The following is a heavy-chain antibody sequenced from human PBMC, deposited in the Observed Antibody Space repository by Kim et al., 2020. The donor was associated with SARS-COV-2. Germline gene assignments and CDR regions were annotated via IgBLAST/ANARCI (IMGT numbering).Heavy chain of an antibody. D-gene: IGHD5-18*01. J-gene: IGHJ3*02. CDR3: ARGGRAFRVTPRRAFDI. V-gene: IGHV4-34*01. Sequence: SETLSLTCAVYGGSFSGYYWSWIRQPPGKGLEWIWEINHSGSTNYNPSLKSRVTISVDTSKNQFSLKLSSVTATDTAVYYCARGGRAFRVTPRRAFDILGQGTMVTVSS. CDR2: INHSGST. CDR1: GGSFSGYY.